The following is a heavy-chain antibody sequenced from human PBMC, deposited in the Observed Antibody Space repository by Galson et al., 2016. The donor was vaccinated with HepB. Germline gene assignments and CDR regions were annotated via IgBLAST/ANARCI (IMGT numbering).Heavy chain of an antibody. D-gene: IGHD5-18*01. CDR1: GFTFSTYV. J-gene: IGHJ4*02. CDR2: ISGGGGST. Sequence: AASGFTFSTYVMSWVRQAPGKGLEWVSTISGGGGSTYYADSVKGRFTISRDNSKNTLYLQINSLRAEDTAIYYCAKCNTAMTFDYWGQGTLVTVSS. V-gene: IGHV3-23*01. CDR3: AKCNTAMTFDY.